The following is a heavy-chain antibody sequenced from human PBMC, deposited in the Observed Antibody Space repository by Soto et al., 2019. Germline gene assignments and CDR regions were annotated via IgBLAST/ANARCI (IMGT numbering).Heavy chain of an antibody. CDR2: IYWDDHK. V-gene: IGHV2-5*02. Sequence: QITLKESGPTLVKPTQTLTLTCTFSGFSLSTTGVGVGWIRQPPGKALEWLALIYWDDHKRYSPSLKSRLTLTKDTSKTQVVLTMTNMDPLDTATYYCAHSDYIRPLDSWGQGTLFTVSA. J-gene: IGHJ4*02. D-gene: IGHD4-17*01. CDR1: GFSLSTTGVG. CDR3: AHSDYIRPLDS.